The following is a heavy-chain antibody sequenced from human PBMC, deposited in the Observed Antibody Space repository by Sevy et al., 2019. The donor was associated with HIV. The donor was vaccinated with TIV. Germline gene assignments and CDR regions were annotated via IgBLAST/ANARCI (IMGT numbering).Heavy chain of an antibody. Sequence: GGSLRLSCAASGFSISGYAMHWVRQAPGKGLEWVAVIWYDGTNREYADSVKGRFTISRDNSKNTLYLQMNSLRVEDTAVYYCAREDIRVAGIGYYFDSWGQGTLVTVSS. J-gene: IGHJ4*02. CDR3: AREDIRVAGIGYYFDS. V-gene: IGHV3-33*01. D-gene: IGHD6-19*01. CDR2: IWYDGTNR. CDR1: GFSISGYA.